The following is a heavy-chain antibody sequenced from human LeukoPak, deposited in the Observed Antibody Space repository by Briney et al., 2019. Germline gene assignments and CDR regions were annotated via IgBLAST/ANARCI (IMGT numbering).Heavy chain of an antibody. CDR1: GVSISSHF. CDR2: IYYSGST. V-gene: IGHV4-59*08. J-gene: IGHJ3*02. D-gene: IGHD4-17*01. Sequence: SETLSLTCTVSGVSISSHFWSWIRQPPGKGLEWIAYIYYSGSTDYNSSLKSRVTISVNTSKNQFSLKLSSVTAADTAVYYCARQTMSTAEAFDIWGQGTMVTVSS. CDR3: ARQTMSTAEAFDI.